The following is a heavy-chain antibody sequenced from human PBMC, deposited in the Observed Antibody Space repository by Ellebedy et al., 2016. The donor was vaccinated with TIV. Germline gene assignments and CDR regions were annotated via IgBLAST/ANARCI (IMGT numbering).Heavy chain of an antibody. V-gene: IGHV1-18*01. CDR1: GYTFTRYG. Sequence: ASVKVSCXVSGYTFTRYGMRWVRQAPGQGLKWIGWIAVYNGHTKYAQKFQDRDVMTTETATSTVYMELRSLRSDDTAVYYCARSRLGGGHWYFDFWGRGTLVTVSS. CDR2: IAVYNGHT. J-gene: IGHJ2*01. D-gene: IGHD3-10*01. CDR3: ARSRLGGGHWYFDF.